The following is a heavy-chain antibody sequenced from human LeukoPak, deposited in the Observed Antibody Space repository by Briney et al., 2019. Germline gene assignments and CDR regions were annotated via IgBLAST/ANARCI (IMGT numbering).Heavy chain of an antibody. Sequence: GGSLRLSCAASGFPLNNFPMMWVRQSPGQGLEWVSTLSGDGQNTHYADTVKGRFTISRDNSKNTLYLQMNSLRAEDTAVYYCARSPPGYCSSTSCYDPNWFDPWGQGTLVTVSS. J-gene: IGHJ5*02. CDR2: LSGDGQNT. CDR1: GFPLNNFP. V-gene: IGHV3-23*01. D-gene: IGHD2-2*01. CDR3: ARSPPGYCSSTSCYDPNWFDP.